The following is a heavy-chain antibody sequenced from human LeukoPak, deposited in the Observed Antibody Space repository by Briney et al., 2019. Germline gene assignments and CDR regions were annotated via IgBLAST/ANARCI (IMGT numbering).Heavy chain of an antibody. CDR1: GFTFSSYW. CDR2: INSDGSST. D-gene: IGHD2-8*02. J-gene: IGHJ3*01. V-gene: IGHV3-74*01. CDR3: SRGPTWSSAFDF. Sequence: GGSLRLSCAASGFTFSSYWMHWVRQAPGKGLVWVSRINSDGSSTSYADSVKGRFTVSRDNAKNTLYLQMNSLRAEDTAVYYCSRGPTWSSAFDFWGQGTMVTVSS.